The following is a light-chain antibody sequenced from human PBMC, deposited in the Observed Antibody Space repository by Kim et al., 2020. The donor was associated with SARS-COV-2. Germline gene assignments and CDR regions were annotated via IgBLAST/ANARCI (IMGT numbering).Light chain of an antibody. CDR2: AAS. CDR1: QDVSTW. V-gene: IGKV1-12*01. J-gene: IGKJ4*01. CDR3: QQTNSFPLT. Sequence: EAVGDRVTLTCRASQDVSTWVAWYQQKPGKAPNLLIFAASSLQSGVPSRISGSGSGTDFTLTISSLQPADFATYFCQQTNSFPLTFGGGTKVDIK.